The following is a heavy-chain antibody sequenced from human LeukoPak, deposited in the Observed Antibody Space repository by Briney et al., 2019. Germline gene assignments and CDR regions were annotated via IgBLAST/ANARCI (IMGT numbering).Heavy chain of an antibody. CDR2: ISYDGSNN. D-gene: IGHD6-13*01. CDR1: GFTFSSYA. Sequence: GGSLRLSCAASGFTFSSYAMHWVRQAPGKGLEWVAVISYDGSNNYYADSVKGRFTISRDNSKNTLYLQMNSLRAEDTAVYYCARGVGSSSWYGVHWGQGTLVTVSS. CDR3: ARGVGSSSWYGVH. J-gene: IGHJ4*02. V-gene: IGHV3-30*01.